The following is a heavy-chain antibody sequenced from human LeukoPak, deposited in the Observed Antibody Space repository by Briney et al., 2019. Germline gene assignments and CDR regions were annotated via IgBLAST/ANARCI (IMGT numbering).Heavy chain of an antibody. CDR2: HSHSGSA. J-gene: IGHJ4*02. D-gene: IGHD1/OR15-1a*01. Sequence: SETLSLTCTVSGASVNSDTYYWGWIRQPPGKGLEWIGTHSHSGSAYYNPSLRSRITMSLDTSENQLSLKLYSVTAADTAIYYCARYQTGTMFAVWGQGTLVTISS. CDR1: GASVNSDTYY. V-gene: IGHV4-39*07. CDR3: ARYQTGTMFAV.